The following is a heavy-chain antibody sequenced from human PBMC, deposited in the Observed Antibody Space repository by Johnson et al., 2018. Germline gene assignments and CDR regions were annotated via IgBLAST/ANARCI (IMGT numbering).Heavy chain of an antibody. CDR3: AKDNVAAAGTKRDAFDI. D-gene: IGHD6-13*01. CDR1: GFSFNRYG. Sequence: VESGGSLRLSCAASGFSFNRYGFNWVRQAPGKGLEWVSYISDDSRTRYHADSVKGRLTISRDNAKNSLYLQMNTLRAEDAALYYCAKDNVAAAGTKRDAFDIWGQGTMVTVSS. J-gene: IGHJ3*02. V-gene: IGHV3-48*04. CDR2: ISDDSRTR.